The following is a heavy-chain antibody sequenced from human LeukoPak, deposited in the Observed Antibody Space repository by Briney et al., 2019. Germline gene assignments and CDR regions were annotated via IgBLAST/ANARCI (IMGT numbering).Heavy chain of an antibody. D-gene: IGHD6-19*01. CDR1: GGTFSSYA. Sequence: ASVKVSCTASGGTFSSYAISWVRQAPGQGLEWMGGVIPIFGTANYAQKFQGRVTITADESTSTAYMELSSLRSEDTAVYYCARDRAGSGWEDPFDYWGQGTLVTVSS. V-gene: IGHV1-69*13. CDR3: ARDRAGSGWEDPFDY. J-gene: IGHJ4*02. CDR2: VIPIFGTA.